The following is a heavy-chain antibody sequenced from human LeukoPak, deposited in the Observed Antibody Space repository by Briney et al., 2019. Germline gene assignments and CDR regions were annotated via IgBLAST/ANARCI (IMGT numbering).Heavy chain of an antibody. J-gene: IGHJ4*02. CDR2: ISDTGGTT. D-gene: IGHD1-26*01. Sequence: PGGSLRLSCAASGFTFSNYGMSWVRQAPGKGLEWVSGISDTGGTTHYADSVKGRFTISRDNAKNSLYLQMNSLRAEDTAVYYCARFSVTVGATTGVDYWGQGTLVTVSS. CDR3: ARFSVTVGATTGVDY. CDR1: GFTFSNYG. V-gene: IGHV3-23*01.